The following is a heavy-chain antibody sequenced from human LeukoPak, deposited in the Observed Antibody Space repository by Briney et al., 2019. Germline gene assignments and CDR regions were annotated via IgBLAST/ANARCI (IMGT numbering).Heavy chain of an antibody. V-gene: IGHV3-33*01. CDR2: VWYDGNKK. D-gene: IGHD6-13*01. CDR1: GFTFRSYG. J-gene: IGHJ4*02. CDR3: ARGSEAAAGAVDY. Sequence: GRSLRLSCAASGFTFRSYGMHWVRQAPGKGLEWVAIVWYDGNKKYYADSVKGRFTVSTDNSKDTVSLQLNSLRAEDTAVYYCARGSEAAAGAVDYWGQGALVTVPS.